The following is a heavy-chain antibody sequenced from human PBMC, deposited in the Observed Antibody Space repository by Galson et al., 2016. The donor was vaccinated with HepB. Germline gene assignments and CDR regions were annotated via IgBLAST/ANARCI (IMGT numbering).Heavy chain of an antibody. CDR3: ARGPRGGVDY. CDR1: GYTFRTYG. V-gene: IGHV1-18*01. J-gene: IGHJ4*02. CDR2: INVHNGYT. D-gene: IGHD3-16*01. Sequence: QSGAEVKQPGASVKVSCKASGYTFRTYGIAWVRQAPGKGLEWLGWINVHNGYTNYAQSLQGRVTVTTDTSPNTAYMDLRSLTSDDSAVYYCARGPRGGVDYWGQGTLVTASS.